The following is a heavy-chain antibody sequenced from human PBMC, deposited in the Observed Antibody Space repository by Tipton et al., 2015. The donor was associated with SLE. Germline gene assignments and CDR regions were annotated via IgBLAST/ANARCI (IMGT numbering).Heavy chain of an antibody. Sequence: TLSLTCAVSGDPLSSGYYWKWIRQPPGRGLEWIGYIHYSGTTHDNPSLKSRVTMSVDMSKNQFSLRLTSVTAADTAVYYCARTLGAIAHTVYDAFDIWGQGKMVTVSS. CDR1: GDPLSSGYY. D-gene: IGHD1-26*01. J-gene: IGHJ3*02. CDR3: ARTLGAIAHTVYDAFDI. CDR2: IHYSGTT. V-gene: IGHV4-61*01.